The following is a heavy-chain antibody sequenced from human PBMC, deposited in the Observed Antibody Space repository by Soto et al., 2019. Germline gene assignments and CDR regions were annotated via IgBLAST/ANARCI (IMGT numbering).Heavy chain of an antibody. J-gene: IGHJ4*02. V-gene: IGHV1-18*01. D-gene: IGHD3-10*01. CDR3: ARDGDGPGRRYDY. CDR2: IGPYTGVT. CDR1: GYTFTSYG. Sequence: QVPLVQSGAEVKNPGASVKVSCKASGYTFTSYGFSWVRQAPGQGLEWMGWIGPYTGVTNYAQKLQGRVTMTTDTSTSTAYMELRSLRSDDTAVYYCARDGDGPGRRYDYWGQGTLITVSS.